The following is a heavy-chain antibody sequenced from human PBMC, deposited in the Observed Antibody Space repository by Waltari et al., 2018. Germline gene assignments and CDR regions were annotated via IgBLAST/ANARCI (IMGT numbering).Heavy chain of an antibody. J-gene: IGHJ4*02. CDR3: ARDLGSDYGNRDY. V-gene: IGHV1-2*06. Sequence: QVHLVQSGAEVKKPGASVKVSCKASGYTFTGYYIQWVRRAPGQGLEWMGRNNPNSGDTNYAQKFQGRCTLTRDTSINTAYMELSSLKSDDTAVYYCARDLGSDYGNRDYWGQGTLVTVPS. D-gene: IGHD4-17*01. CDR1: GYTFTGYY. CDR2: NNPNSGDT.